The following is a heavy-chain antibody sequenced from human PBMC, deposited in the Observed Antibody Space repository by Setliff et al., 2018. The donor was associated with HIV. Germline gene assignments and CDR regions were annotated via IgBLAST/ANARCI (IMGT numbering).Heavy chain of an antibody. CDR3: ARGGASSLPLDY. V-gene: IGHV1-18*01. CDR1: GYTFTSYG. J-gene: IGHJ4*01. Sequence: GASVKVSCKASGYTFTSYGISWVRQASGQGLEWMGWISAYNGNTDYAQELQGRNTLTTDTSTSTAYMELRSLRADDTAIYYCARGGASSLPLDYWGHGTLVTVSS. CDR2: ISAYNGNT. D-gene: IGHD6-13*01.